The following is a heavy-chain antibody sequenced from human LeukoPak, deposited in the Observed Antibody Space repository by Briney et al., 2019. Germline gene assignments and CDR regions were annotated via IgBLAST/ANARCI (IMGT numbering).Heavy chain of an antibody. CDR2: IYYSGST. D-gene: IGHD3-3*01. CDR1: GGSVSSGSYY. CDR3: AREGRYYDFWSGSRDAFDI. J-gene: IGHJ3*02. Sequence: SETLSLTCTVSGGSVSSGSYYWSWIRQPPGKGLEWIGYIYYSGSTNYNPSLKSRVTISVDTSKNQFSLKLSSVTAADTAVYYCAREGRYYDFWSGSRDAFDIWGQGTMVTVSS. V-gene: IGHV4-61*01.